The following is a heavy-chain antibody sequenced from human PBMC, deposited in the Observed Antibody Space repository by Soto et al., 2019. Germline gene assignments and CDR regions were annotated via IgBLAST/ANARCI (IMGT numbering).Heavy chain of an antibody. D-gene: IGHD3-10*01. Sequence: DVQLLESGGGLVQPGGSLRLSCAASGFTFSSYAMSWVRQAPGKGLEWVSAISGSGGSTYYADSVKGRFTISRDNSKNTLYLQMNSLRAEDTAVYYCAKPLGTMVRGVIISLYYYGMDVWGQGTTVTVSS. J-gene: IGHJ6*02. CDR2: ISGSGGST. CDR3: AKPLGTMVRGVIISLYYYGMDV. V-gene: IGHV3-23*01. CDR1: GFTFSSYA.